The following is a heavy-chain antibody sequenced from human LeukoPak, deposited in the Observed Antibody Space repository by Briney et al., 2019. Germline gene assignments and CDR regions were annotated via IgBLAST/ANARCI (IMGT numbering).Heavy chain of an antibody. CDR3: ARLSSRGTLD. J-gene: IGHJ4*02. Sequence: SETLSLTCTVSGGSISSSSYFWGWIRQPPGKGLEWIGYIYYSGSTNYNPSLKSRVTISVDTSKNQFSLKLSSVTAADTAVYYCARLSSRGTLDWGQGTLVTVSS. CDR1: GGSISSSSYF. CDR2: IYYSGST. V-gene: IGHV4-61*05. D-gene: IGHD6-13*01.